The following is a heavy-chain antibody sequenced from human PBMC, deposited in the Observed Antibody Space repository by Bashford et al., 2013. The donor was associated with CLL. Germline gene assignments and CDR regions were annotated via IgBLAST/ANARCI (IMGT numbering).Heavy chain of an antibody. CDR3: ARRELGYCSVGGGCPNWFDP. Sequence: SETLSLTCTVSGGSISSSSYYWGWIRQSPGKGLEWIGSIYYSGFTYYNPSLKSRVTISVDKSKNQFSLRLSSVTATDTAVYYCARRELGYCSVGGGCPNWFDPRGQGTLVTVSS. CDR2: IYYSGFT. CDR1: GGSISSSSYY. J-gene: IGHJ5*02. D-gene: IGHD2-15*01. V-gene: IGHV4-39*01.